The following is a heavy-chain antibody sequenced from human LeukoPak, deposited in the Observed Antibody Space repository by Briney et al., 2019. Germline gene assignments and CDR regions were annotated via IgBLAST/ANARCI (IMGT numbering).Heavy chain of an antibody. CDR3: ARGKYYDSSGYPSDY. J-gene: IGHJ4*02. CDR1: GFTFSSYA. Sequence: GGSLRLSCAASGFTFSSYAMHWVRQAPGKGLEWVAVISYDGSNKYYADSVKGRFTISRGNSKNTLYLQMNSLRAEDTAVYYCARGKYYDSSGYPSDYWGQGTLVTVSS. D-gene: IGHD3-22*01. V-gene: IGHV3-30-3*01. CDR2: ISYDGSNK.